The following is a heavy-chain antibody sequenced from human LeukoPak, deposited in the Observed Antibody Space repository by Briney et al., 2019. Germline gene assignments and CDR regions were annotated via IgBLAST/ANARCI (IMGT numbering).Heavy chain of an antibody. CDR1: GYTFTSYG. J-gene: IGHJ3*02. V-gene: IGHV1-69*05. D-gene: IGHD6-13*01. CDR2: IIPIFGTA. CDR3: ARGSYSSSWYTNRNAFDI. Sequence: SVKVSCKASGYTFTSYGISWVRQAPGQGLEWMGGIIPIFGTANYAQKFQGRVTITTDESTSTAYMELSSLRSEDTAVYYCARGSYSSSWYTNRNAFDIWGQGTMVTVSS.